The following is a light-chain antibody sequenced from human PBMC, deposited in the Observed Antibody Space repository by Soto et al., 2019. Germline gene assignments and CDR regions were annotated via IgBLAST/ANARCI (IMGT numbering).Light chain of an antibody. V-gene: IGLV6-57*04. J-gene: IGLJ2*01. CDR1: SDNIASTY. CDR3: QSYDSTSPWI. CDR2: EDT. Sequence: NFMLTQPHSLSESPGKTITISCTRSSDNIASTYVQWYQQRPGSAPTTLIYEDTRRPSVVPDRFSGSIDSSSNSASLTISGLRTEDEADYYCQSYDSTSPWIFGGGTKLTVL.